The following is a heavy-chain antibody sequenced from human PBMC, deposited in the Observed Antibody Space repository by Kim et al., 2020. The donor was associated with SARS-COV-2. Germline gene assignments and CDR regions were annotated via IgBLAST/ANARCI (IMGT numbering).Heavy chain of an antibody. Sequence: SETLSLTCTVSGGSISSSSYYWGWIRQPPGKGLEWIGSIYYSGSTYYNPSLKSRVTISVDTSKNQFSLKLSSVTAADTAVYYCARHKGGGGAGYCSGGSCYQTHDYWGQGTLVTVSS. CDR3: ARHKGGGGAGYCSGGSCYQTHDY. V-gene: IGHV4-39*01. J-gene: IGHJ4*02. CDR1: GGSISSSSYY. CDR2: IYYSGST. D-gene: IGHD2-15*01.